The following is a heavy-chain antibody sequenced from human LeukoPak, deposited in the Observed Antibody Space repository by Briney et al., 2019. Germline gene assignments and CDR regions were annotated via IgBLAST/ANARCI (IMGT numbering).Heavy chain of an antibody. D-gene: IGHD4-17*01. Sequence: ASVKVSCEASGYTFTEYYLNWVRQAPGQGLEWMGWISPYSGATHYAQIFQGRVTMTRDTSISTAYMEVSSLRSDDSAVYFCARTLTTATWDYWGQGTLVTVSS. CDR1: GYTFTEYY. J-gene: IGHJ4*02. CDR3: ARTLTTATWDY. CDR2: ISPYSGAT. V-gene: IGHV1-2*02.